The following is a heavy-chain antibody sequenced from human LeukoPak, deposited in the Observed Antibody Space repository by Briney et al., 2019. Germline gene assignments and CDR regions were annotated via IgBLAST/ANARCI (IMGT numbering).Heavy chain of an antibody. Sequence: SETLSLTCAVSGGSISSSNWWSWVRQPPGKGLEWIGEIYHSGSTNYNPSPKSRVTISVDKSKNQFSLKLSSVTAADTAVYYCAREGLYCTNGVCSGWFDPWGQGTLVTVSS. CDR2: IYHSGST. J-gene: IGHJ5*02. D-gene: IGHD2-8*01. V-gene: IGHV4-4*02. CDR3: AREGLYCTNGVCSGWFDP. CDR1: GGSISSSNW.